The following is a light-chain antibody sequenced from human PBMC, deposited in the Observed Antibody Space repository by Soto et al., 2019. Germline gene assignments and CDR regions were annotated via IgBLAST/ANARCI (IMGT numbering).Light chain of an antibody. Sequence: DIQMTQSPSTMSASVGDRVTITCRAIQSISSWLACYQQKPGKAPKLLIYDASSLESGVPSRFSGSGSGTEFTLSISGLQPEAFATYHCQQYSTYPMYTFGQGTKLEIK. CDR2: DAS. V-gene: IGKV1-5*01. CDR1: QSISSW. J-gene: IGKJ2*01. CDR3: QQYSTYPMYT.